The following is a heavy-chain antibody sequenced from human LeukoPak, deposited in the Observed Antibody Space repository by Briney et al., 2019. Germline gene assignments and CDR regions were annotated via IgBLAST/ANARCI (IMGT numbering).Heavy chain of an antibody. CDR3: ARDDFSTYPGLNYFDY. Sequence: ASVKVSCKASGYTFTHYVVHWVRQAPGQRLEWMGWTNVGNDYTESSQKFQDRLTITSDTTATTVYMELSSLRSEDTAVYYCARDDFSTYPGLNYFDYWGQGSLVTVSS. D-gene: IGHD4-11*01. V-gene: IGHV1-3*01. J-gene: IGHJ4*02. CDR2: TNVGNDYT. CDR1: GYTFTHYV.